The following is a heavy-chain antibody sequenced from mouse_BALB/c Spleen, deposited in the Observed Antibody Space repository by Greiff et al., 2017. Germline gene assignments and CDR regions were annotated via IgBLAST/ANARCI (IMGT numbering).Heavy chain of an antibody. D-gene: IGHD1-1*01. CDR1: GFNIKDYY. CDR3: NLNYYGTPWFAY. J-gene: IGHJ3*01. Sequence: VQLQQSGAELVRSGASVKLSCTASGFNIKDYYMHWVKQRPEQGLEWIGWIDPENGDTEYAPKFQGKATMTADTSSNTAYLQLSSLTSEDTAVYYCNLNYYGTPWFAYWGQGTLVTVSA. V-gene: IGHV14-4*02. CDR2: IDPENGDT.